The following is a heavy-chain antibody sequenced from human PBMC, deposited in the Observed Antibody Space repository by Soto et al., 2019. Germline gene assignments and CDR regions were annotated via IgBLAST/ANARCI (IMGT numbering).Heavy chain of an antibody. CDR1: GGSISGYY. CDR3: ARDGDVLRYFDWLALDY. J-gene: IGHJ4*02. D-gene: IGHD3-9*01. CDR2: IYTSGST. V-gene: IGHV4-4*07. Sequence: SETRSRTCTVSGGSISGYYWSWRGQPAGKGLEWIGRIYTSGSTNYNPSLKSRVTMSVDTSKNQFSLKLSSVTAADTAVYYCARDGDVLRYFDWLALDYWGQGTLVTVSS.